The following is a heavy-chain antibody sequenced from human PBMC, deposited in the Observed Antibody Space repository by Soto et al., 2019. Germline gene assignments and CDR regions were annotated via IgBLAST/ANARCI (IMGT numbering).Heavy chain of an antibody. CDR2: VWYDGTNI. D-gene: IGHD6-19*01. CDR1: GFTFSDYG. CDR3: ARDDIPGIAVATSGMDV. V-gene: IGHV3-33*01. J-gene: IGHJ6*02. Sequence: QVQLVESGGGVVQPGRSLRLSCAASGFTFSDYGMHWVRQAPGKGLEWVAVVWYDGTNIHYGDSVKGRFTISRDNSKNTLDLEMNSLRAGDTAMYYCARDDIPGIAVATSGMDVWGQGSTVTVSS.